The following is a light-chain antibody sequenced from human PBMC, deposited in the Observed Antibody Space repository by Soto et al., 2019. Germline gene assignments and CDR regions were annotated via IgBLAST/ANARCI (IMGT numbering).Light chain of an antibody. Sequence: QSVLTQPASVSGSPGQSIAISCTGTSSDVGGYNYVSWYQHHPGEAPKLMIYDVTNRPSGVSNRFSGSKSGNTASLTISGLQTEDEADYYCSSYTSSSTRVFGTGTKVTVL. CDR2: DVT. CDR3: SSYTSSSTRV. CDR1: SSDVGGYNY. V-gene: IGLV2-14*03. J-gene: IGLJ1*01.